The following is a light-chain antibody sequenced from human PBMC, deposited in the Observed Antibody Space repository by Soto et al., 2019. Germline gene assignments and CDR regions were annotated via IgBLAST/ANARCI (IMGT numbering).Light chain of an antibody. CDR1: QSISTY. J-gene: IGKJ4*01. CDR3: QQSSTTPLT. CDR2: AAS. Sequence: DIQMTQSPSSLSASVGDRVTITCRASQSISTYLNWYQQKPGKAPKLLIYAASSLQSGVPSRFSGRGSGTHFTLTISSLQPEDFATYYCQQSSTTPLTFGGGTKVEIK. V-gene: IGKV1-39*01.